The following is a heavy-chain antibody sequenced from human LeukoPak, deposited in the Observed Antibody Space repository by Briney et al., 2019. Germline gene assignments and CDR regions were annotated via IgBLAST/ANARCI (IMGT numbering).Heavy chain of an antibody. V-gene: IGHV3-7*03. J-gene: IGHJ4*02. Sequence: GGSLRLSCGASRFTFSNYWMSWVRQAPGKGLEWVGHIKTDGSETYYLDSLRGRFSISRDNTNNALYLQMNSLRVEDTAVYYCVKNNGWFHLAQWGQGTLVTVSS. D-gene: IGHD6-19*01. CDR2: IKTDGSET. CDR3: VKNNGWFHLAQ. CDR1: RFTFSNYW.